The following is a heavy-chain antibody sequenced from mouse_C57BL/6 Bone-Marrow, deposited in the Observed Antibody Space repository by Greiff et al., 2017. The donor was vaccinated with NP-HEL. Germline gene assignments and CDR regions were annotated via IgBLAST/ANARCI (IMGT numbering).Heavy chain of an antibody. D-gene: IGHD1-1*01. J-gene: IGHJ4*01. CDR1: GFNIKDDY. CDR2: IDPENGDT. CDR3: TTGGSSPYAMDY. V-gene: IGHV14-4*01. Sequence: EVKLMESGAELVRPGASVKLSCTVSGFNIKDDYMHWVKQRPEQGLEWIGWIDPENGDTEYASKFQGKATITADTSSNTAYLQRSSLTSEDTAVYYCTTGGSSPYAMDYWGQGTSVTVSS.